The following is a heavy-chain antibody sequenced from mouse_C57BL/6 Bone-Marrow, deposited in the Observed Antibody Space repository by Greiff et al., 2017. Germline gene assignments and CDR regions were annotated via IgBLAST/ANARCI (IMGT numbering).Heavy chain of an antibody. Sequence: EVKLEESGPGLVKPSQSLSLTCSVTGYSITSGYYWNWIRQFPGNKLEWMGYISYDGSNNYNPSLKNRISITRDTSKNQFFLKLNSVTTEDTATYYCARSGYSYYWGQGTTLTVSS. D-gene: IGHD2-3*01. J-gene: IGHJ2*01. CDR2: ISYDGSN. CDR1: GYSITSGYY. V-gene: IGHV3-6*01. CDR3: ARSGYSYY.